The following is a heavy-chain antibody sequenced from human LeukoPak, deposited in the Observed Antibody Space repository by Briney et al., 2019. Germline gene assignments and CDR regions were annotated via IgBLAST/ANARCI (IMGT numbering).Heavy chain of an antibody. CDR3: ARSPGGSPGDFDY. V-gene: IGHV4-34*01. CDR2: INHSGST. Sequence: PSETLSLTCAVYGGSFSGYYRSWIRQPPGKGLEWIGEINHSGSTNYNPSLKSRVTISVDTSKNQFSLKLSSVTAADTAVYYCARSPGGSPGDFDYWGQGTLVTVSS. CDR1: GGSFSGYY. J-gene: IGHJ4*02. D-gene: IGHD1-26*01.